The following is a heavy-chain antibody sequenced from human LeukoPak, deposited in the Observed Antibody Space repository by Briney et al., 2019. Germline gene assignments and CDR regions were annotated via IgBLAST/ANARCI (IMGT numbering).Heavy chain of an antibody. Sequence: SETLSLTCTVSGGSISSGGYYWSWIRQPPGKGLEWIGYINYSGSTNYNPSLKSRVTISVDMSKNQFSLKLSSVTAADTALYYCARGYGGNFFWGQGTLVTVSS. CDR2: INYSGST. CDR1: GGSISSGGYY. V-gene: IGHV4-61*08. D-gene: IGHD4-23*01. J-gene: IGHJ4*02. CDR3: ARGYGGNFF.